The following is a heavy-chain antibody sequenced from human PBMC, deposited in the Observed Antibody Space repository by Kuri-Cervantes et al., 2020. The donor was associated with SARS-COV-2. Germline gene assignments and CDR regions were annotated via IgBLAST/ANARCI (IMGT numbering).Heavy chain of an antibody. V-gene: IGHV3-15*01. CDR3: TTLSYYDFWYFDY. CDR2: IKSKTDGGTT. J-gene: IGHJ4*02. CDR1: GFTFSSYS. D-gene: IGHD3-3*01. Sequence: GGSLRLSCAASGFTFSSYSMNWVRQAPGKGLEWVGRIKSKTDGGTTGYAAPVKGRFTISRDDSKNTLYLQMNSLKTEDTAVYYCTTLSYYDFWYFDYWGQGTLVTVSS.